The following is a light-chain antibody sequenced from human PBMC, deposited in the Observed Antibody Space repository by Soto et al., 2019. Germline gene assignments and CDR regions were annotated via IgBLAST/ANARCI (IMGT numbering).Light chain of an antibody. J-gene: IGLJ1*01. CDR3: CAYAGSYTRYV. CDR2: DVS. V-gene: IGLV2-8*01. CDR1: SSDVGAFDY. Sequence: QSVLPQPPSASGSPGQSVTISCTGTSSDVGAFDYVSWYQQHPGKAPKVMIYDVSKRPSGVPDRFSGSKSGNTASLTVSGLQAEDEADYFCCAYAGSYTRYVFGSGTKVTVL.